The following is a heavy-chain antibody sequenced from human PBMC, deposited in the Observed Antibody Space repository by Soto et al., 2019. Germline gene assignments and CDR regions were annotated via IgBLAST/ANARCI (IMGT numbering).Heavy chain of an antibody. CDR2: IKEDGSEI. D-gene: IGHD3-16*01. Sequence: GSLRVSCAGSGINVMSYGRSLGRQAPGKGLEWVASIKEDGSEIYYLHSVRGRFSISRDSAGNALHLTMNYLSAEDTGVYFCERDIGFDYVNWGQGTLVTVSS. V-gene: IGHV3-7*01. CDR1: GINVMSYG. J-gene: IGHJ4*02. CDR3: ERDIGFDYVN.